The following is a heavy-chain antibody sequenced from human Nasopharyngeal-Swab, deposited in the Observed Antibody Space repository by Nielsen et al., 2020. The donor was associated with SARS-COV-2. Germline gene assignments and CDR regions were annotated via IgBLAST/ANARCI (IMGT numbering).Heavy chain of an antibody. J-gene: IGHJ6*02. CDR1: GGTFSSYA. V-gene: IGHV1-69*04. Sequence: SVKVSRKASGGTFSSYAISWVRQAPGQGLEWMGRIIPILGIANYAQKFQGRVTITADKSTSTAYMELSSLRSEDTAVYYCATSSGYIVVVPAATRRYYGMDVWGQGTTVTVSS. CDR2: IIPILGIA. D-gene: IGHD2-2*01. CDR3: ATSSGYIVVVPAATRRYYGMDV.